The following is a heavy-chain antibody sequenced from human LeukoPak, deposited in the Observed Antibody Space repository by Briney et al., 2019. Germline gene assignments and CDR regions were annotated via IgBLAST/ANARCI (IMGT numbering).Heavy chain of an antibody. CDR3: ATAAGLDPIFDY. Sequence: ASVKVSCKVSGYTLTELSMHWVRQAPGKGLEWMGGFDPEDGETIYALKFQGRVTMTEDTSTDTAYMELSSLRSEDTAVYYCATAAGLDPIFDYWGQGTLVTVSS. CDR1: GYTLTELS. J-gene: IGHJ4*02. CDR2: FDPEDGET. D-gene: IGHD6-13*01. V-gene: IGHV1-24*01.